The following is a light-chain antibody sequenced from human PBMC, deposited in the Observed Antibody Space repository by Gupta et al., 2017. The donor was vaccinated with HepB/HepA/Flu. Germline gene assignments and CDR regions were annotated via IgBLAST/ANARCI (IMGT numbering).Light chain of an antibody. CDR3: QKYNSAPRT. J-gene: IGKJ1*01. CDR2: AAS. V-gene: IGKV1-27*01. CDR1: QGISNY. Sequence: DIQMTQSPSSLSASVGDRVTITCRASQGISNYLAWYQQKPGKVPKLLIYAASTLHSGVPSRFSGSGSGKDFTLPISSLQPEDVATYYCQKYNSAPRTFGQGNKVEIK.